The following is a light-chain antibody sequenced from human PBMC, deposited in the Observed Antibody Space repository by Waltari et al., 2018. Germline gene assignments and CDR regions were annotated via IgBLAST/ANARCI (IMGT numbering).Light chain of an antibody. CDR3: QQYDISPHT. CDR1: QTVRTTY. J-gene: IGKJ4*01. V-gene: IGKV3-20*01. Sequence: EIVLTQSPGTLSLSPGERATLSCRASQTVRTTYLAWYPQKPGQAPTLLIYGASRRATGIPDRVSGSGSGTDFSLTISSLEPEDFAVYYCQQYDISPHTFGGGTKVEIK. CDR2: GAS.